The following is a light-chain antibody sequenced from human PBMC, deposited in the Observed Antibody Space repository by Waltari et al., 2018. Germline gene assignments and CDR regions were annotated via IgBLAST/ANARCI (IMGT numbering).Light chain of an antibody. CDR2: DAS. V-gene: IGKV3-20*01. J-gene: IGKJ1*01. CDR3: QKYGSIPAT. Sequence: EIMLTQSPGTLSLSPGERATLSCRASQSISRSLAWYQQKPGQAPRLLIYDASSRATGIPDRFSGSGSGTDFSLTISRLEPEDFAVYYCQKYGSIPATFGQGTKVEIK. CDR1: QSISRS.